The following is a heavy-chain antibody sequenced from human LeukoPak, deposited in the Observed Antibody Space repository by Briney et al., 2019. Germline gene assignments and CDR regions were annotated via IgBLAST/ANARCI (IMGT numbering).Heavy chain of an antibody. D-gene: IGHD2-21*01. CDR2: IIPILGIA. J-gene: IGHJ4*02. CDR1: GGTFSSYA. V-gene: IGHV1-69*04. Sequence: SVTVSCKASGGTFSSYAISWVRQAPGQGLEWVGRIIPILGIANYAQKFQGRVTITADKSTSTAYMELSSLRSEDTAVYYCARDPGGDPYDYWGQGTLVTVSS. CDR3: ARDPGGDPYDY.